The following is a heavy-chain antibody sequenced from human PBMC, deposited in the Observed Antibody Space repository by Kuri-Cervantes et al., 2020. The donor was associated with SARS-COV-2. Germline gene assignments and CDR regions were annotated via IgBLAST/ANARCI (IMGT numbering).Heavy chain of an antibody. CDR1: GFTFSDYY. CDR2: ISSSSSYT. D-gene: IGHD3-3*01. J-gene: IGHJ6*02. Sequence: GESLKISCAASGFTFSDYYMSWIRQAPGKGLEWGSYISSSSSYTNYADSVKGRFTISRDNAKNSLYLQMNSLRAEDTAVYYCVRDVVDIYDFWSGYYTGYYYYGMDVWGQGTTVTVSS. CDR3: VRDVVDIYDFWSGYYTGYYYYGMDV. V-gene: IGHV3-11*06.